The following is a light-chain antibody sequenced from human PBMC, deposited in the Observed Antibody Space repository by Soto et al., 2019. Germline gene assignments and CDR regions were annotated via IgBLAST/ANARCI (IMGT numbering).Light chain of an antibody. CDR2: RNN. J-gene: IGLJ2*01. CDR1: SSNIGSNY. CDR3: AAWDDSLSGVL. V-gene: IGLV1-47*01. Sequence: QSVLTQPPSASGTPGQRVTISCSGSSSNIGSNYVYWFQQLPGTAPKLLIYRNNQRPSGVPDRFSGSKSGTSAALAISGLRYEDEADYYCAAWDDSLSGVLFGGGTKLTVL.